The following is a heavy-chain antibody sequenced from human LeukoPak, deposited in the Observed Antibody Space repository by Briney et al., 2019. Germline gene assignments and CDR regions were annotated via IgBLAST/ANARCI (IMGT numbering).Heavy chain of an antibody. Sequence: GRSLRLSCAPSGFTFSRHGMHWVRQAPGKGLEWVAIISDDGSRKYYAHSVEGRFTISRDNSKNTLYLQMDSLRAEDTAVYYCARDRAWNYFDYWGQGTLVTVSS. J-gene: IGHJ4*02. CDR2: ISDDGSRK. V-gene: IGHV3-30*03. D-gene: IGHD3-3*01. CDR1: GFTFSRHG. CDR3: ARDRAWNYFDY.